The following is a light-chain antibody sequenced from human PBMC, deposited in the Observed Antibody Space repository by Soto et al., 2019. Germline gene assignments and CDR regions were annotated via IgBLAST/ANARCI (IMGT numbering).Light chain of an antibody. CDR1: SSNIGNNY. CDR3: GTWDSSLSGGV. V-gene: IGLV1-51*01. J-gene: IGLJ1*01. CDR2: DNN. Sequence: QSVLTQPPSVSAAPGQKVTISCSGSSSNIGNNYVSWYQQFPGTAPKLVIYDNNKRPTGIPDRSSGSKSATSATLDITGLQTGDEADYYCGTWDSSLSGGVFGTGTKV.